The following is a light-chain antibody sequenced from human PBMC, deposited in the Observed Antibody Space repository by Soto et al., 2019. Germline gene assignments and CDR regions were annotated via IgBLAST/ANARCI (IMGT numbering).Light chain of an antibody. CDR2: STN. V-gene: IGLV1-44*01. CDR1: SSNIGSFT. Sequence: QSVLSQPPSASGTPGQRVTISCSGSSSNIGSFTVSWYQQLPGTAPKLLIYSTNQRSSGVPDRFSGSKSGTSASLAISGLQSEDEAGYYCAAWDDSLNGPYVFGTGTKVTVL. J-gene: IGLJ1*01. CDR3: AAWDDSLNGPYV.